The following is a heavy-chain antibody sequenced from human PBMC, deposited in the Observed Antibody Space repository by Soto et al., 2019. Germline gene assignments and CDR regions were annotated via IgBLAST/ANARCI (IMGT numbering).Heavy chain of an antibody. J-gene: IGHJ6*01. V-gene: IGHV1-69*01. CDR2: IIPIFGTA. CDR1: GGTFSSYA. CDR3: ARDDPYSSSSGYYYYGIDV. Sequence: QGQLVQSGAEVKKPGSSVKVSRKASGGTFSSYAISWVRQAPGQGLEWMGGIIPIFGTANYAQKFQGRVTITADESTSTAYMELSSLRSEDTAVYYCARDDPYSSSSGYYYYGIDVWGQGTTVTVSS. D-gene: IGHD6-6*01.